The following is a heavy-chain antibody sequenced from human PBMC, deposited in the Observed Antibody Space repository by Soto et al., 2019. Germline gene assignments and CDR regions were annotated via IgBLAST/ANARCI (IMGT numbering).Heavy chain of an antibody. D-gene: IGHD3-22*01. CDR3: ARAPGSGSSGYKIDC. CDR2: IYYRGST. Sequence: QVQLQESGPGLVKPSQTLSLTCTVSGGSISSGGYYWSWIRQHPGKGLEWIGYIYYRGSTYYNPSLKRRVTISVDTSKNQFSLKLGSVTAADTAVYYCARAPGSGSSGYKIDCWGQGALVTVSS. V-gene: IGHV4-31*03. CDR1: GGSISSGGYY. J-gene: IGHJ4*02.